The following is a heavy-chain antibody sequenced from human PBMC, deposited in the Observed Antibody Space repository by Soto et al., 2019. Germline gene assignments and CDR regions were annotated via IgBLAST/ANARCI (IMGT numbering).Heavy chain of an antibody. D-gene: IGHD1-1*01. Sequence: QVHLVQSGAEVKKPGASVKVSCKASGYTFTSYGITWVRQAPGQGLEWMGWISAHNGNTDYAQKLQGRVIVTRDTTTSTADMELRSLRSDDTAVYYCARGRYGDNRGKGALVTVCS. CDR3: ARGRYGDN. CDR1: GYTFTSYG. CDR2: ISAHNGNT. V-gene: IGHV1-18*01. J-gene: IGHJ4*02.